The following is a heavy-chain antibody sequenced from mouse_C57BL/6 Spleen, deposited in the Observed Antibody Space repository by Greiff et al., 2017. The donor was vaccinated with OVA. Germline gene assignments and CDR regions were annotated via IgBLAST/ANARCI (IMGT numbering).Heavy chain of an antibody. J-gene: IGHJ2*01. D-gene: IGHD1-1*02. CDR1: GFTFTDYY. V-gene: IGHV7-3*01. Sequence: EVHLVESGGGLVQPGGSLSLSCAASGFTFTDYYMSWVRQPPGKALEWLGFLRNKANGYTTEYSASVKGRFTISRDNSQSILYLQMNALRAEDSATYYCAAMGGWGYDFDYWGQGTTLTVSS. CDR3: AAMGGWGYDFDY. CDR2: LRNKANGYTT.